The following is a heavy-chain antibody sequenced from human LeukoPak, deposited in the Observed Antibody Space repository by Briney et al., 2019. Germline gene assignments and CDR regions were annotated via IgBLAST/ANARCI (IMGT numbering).Heavy chain of an antibody. CDR2: INSDGSST. Sequence: GGSLRLSCAASGFTFSSYWMHWVRHAPGKGLVWVSRINSDGSSTSYADSVKGRFTISRDNAKNTLYLQMNSLRAEDTAVYYCAINPQDYYDSSGYYDYWGQGTLVTVSS. CDR1: GFTFSSYW. J-gene: IGHJ4*02. D-gene: IGHD3-22*01. CDR3: AINPQDYYDSSGYYDY. V-gene: IGHV3-74*01.